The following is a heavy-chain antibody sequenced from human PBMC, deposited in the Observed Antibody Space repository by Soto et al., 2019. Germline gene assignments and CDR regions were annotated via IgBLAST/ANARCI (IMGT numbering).Heavy chain of an antibody. CDR2: ISSSSSTI. CDR3: ARDDMATRPEEYYFDY. CDR1: GFTFSSYS. J-gene: IGHJ4*02. Sequence: GGSLRLSCAASGFTFSSYSMNWVRQAPGKGLEWVSYISSSSSTIYYADSVKGRFTISRDNSKNTLYLQMNSLRAEDTAVYYCARDDMATRPEEYYFDYWGQGTLVTVSS. V-gene: IGHV3-48*01. D-gene: IGHD5-12*01.